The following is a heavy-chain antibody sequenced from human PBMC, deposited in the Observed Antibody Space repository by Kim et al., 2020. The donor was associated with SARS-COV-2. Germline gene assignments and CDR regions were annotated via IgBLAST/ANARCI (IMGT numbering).Heavy chain of an antibody. V-gene: IGHV4-59*13. CDR3: ARAVGTVHFQH. CDR1: GGSISSYY. J-gene: IGHJ1*01. CDR2: IYYSGST. D-gene: IGHD4-17*01. Sequence: SETLSLTCTVSGGSISSYYWSWIRQPPGKGLEWIGYIYYSGSTNYNPSLKSRVTISVDTSKNQFSLKLSSVTAADTAVYYCARAVGTVHFQHWGQGTLVTVSS.